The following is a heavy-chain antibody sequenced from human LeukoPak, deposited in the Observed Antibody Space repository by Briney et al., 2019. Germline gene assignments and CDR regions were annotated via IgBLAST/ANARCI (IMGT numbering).Heavy chain of an antibody. J-gene: IGHJ4*02. Sequence: GRSLRLSCAASGFTFSSYAMSWVRQAPGKGLEWVSAISGSGGSTYYADSVKGRFTISRDNSKNTLYLQMNSLRAEDTAVYYCAKDKDRGYSSSWYMDYWGQGTLVTVSS. CDR1: GFTFSSYA. D-gene: IGHD6-13*01. CDR2: ISGSGGST. CDR3: AKDKDRGYSSSWYMDY. V-gene: IGHV3-23*01.